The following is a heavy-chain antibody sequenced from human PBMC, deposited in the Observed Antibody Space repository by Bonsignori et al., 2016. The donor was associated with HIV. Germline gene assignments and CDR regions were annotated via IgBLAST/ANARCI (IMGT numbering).Heavy chain of an antibody. V-gene: IGHV3-74*01. CDR1: GLTLSKYW. CDR2: IKDDGIDT. D-gene: IGHD3-16*01. Sequence: EVQLVESGGGAVQPGGSLRLSCAAPGLTLSKYWMHWIRQAPGKGLEWVSGIKDDGIDTRYADSVMGRFTISRDDAKNTLHLQMHSLRADDTAVYHCVRLVYCDYGVCSDY. J-gene: IGHJ4*01. CDR3: VRLVYCDYGVCSDY.